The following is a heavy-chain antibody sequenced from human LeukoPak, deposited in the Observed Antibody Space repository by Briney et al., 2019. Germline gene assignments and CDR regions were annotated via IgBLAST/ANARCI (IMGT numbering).Heavy chain of an antibody. J-gene: IGHJ5*02. V-gene: IGHV3-11*01. CDR3: ARDRSSSWSWSGGFDP. D-gene: IGHD6-13*01. CDR2: ISSSGSTI. CDR1: GFTFSDYY. Sequence: GGSLRLSCAASGFTFSDYYMSWIRQAPGKGLEWVSYISSSGSTIYYADSVKGRFTISRDNAKNSLYLQMNSLRAEDTAVYYCARDRSSSWSWSGGFDPWGQGTLVTVSS.